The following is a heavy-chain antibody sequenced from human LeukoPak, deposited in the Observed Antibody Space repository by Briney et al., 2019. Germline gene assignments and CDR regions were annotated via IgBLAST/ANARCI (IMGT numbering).Heavy chain of an antibody. V-gene: IGHV4-34*01. J-gene: IGHJ4*02. CDR3: ARTLSYFDY. Sequence: SETLSLTCAVYGGSFSGYYWSWIRQSPGKGLEWIGEINHGGSTNYNPSLKSRVTISVDTSKNHYSLNLSSVTAANTAMYYCARTLSYFDYWGQGTLVTVSS. CDR2: INHGGST. CDR1: GGSFSGYY.